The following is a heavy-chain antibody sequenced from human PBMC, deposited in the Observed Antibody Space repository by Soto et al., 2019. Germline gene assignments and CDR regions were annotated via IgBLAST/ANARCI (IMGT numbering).Heavy chain of an antibody. CDR1: GYNFAKSW. Sequence: GESLKISCKGFGYNFAKSWIGWVRQMPGKGLEWMGNIYPGGSETRNSPSFQGQVTISADKSISTAYLQWSSLKASDTAIYYCARPLGPGAFEIWGQGTMVTVSS. CDR2: IYPGGSET. J-gene: IGHJ3*02. CDR3: ARPLGPGAFEI. V-gene: IGHV5-51*01.